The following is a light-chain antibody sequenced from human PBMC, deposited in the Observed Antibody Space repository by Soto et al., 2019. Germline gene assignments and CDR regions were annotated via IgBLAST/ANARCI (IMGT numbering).Light chain of an antibody. CDR1: QSIDNW. J-gene: IGKJ1*01. CDR3: QQYHTDWT. V-gene: IGKV1-5*01. Sequence: DIQMTQSPSTLSGSVGDRVTITCRASQSIDNWLAWYQQKPGKAPKLLIFAASTLVRGVPSRFSGRGSGTEFTLTISSLQADDYATFYCQQYHTDWTFGQGTKVDI. CDR2: AAS.